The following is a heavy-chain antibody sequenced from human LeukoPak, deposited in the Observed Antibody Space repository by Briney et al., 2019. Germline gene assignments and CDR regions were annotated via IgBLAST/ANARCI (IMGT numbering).Heavy chain of an antibody. D-gene: IGHD3-22*01. Sequence: GGSLRLSCTVSGFTFSNLWMTWVRQTPGKGLEWVANIRGNGNDKNYVDSVKGRFTISRDNAKNSFYLQMNSLRADDTAVYYCARDYNYCPADSWGQGTLVTVSS. J-gene: IGHJ4*02. CDR1: GFTFSNLW. V-gene: IGHV3-7*03. CDR3: ARDYNYCPADS. CDR2: IRGNGNDK.